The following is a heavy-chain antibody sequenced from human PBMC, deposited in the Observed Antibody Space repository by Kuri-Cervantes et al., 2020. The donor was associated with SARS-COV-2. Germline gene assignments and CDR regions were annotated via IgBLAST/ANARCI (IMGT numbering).Heavy chain of an antibody. V-gene: IGHV4-34*01. Sequence: ESLKISCAVYGGSFNDYWWSWVRQPPGTGLEWIGDIKHSGSTNCNPSLKSRVTISVDTSKNQFSLKLTSVTAADTAVYYCARGVPGSWGPGTLVTVSS. CDR2: IKHSGST. J-gene: IGHJ5*02. CDR1: GGSFNDYW. CDR3: ARGVPGS.